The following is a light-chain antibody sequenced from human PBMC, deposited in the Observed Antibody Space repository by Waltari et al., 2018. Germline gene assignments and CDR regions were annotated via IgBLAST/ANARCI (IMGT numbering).Light chain of an antibody. J-gene: IGLJ2*01. Sequence: QSVVTQPPSVSGTPGQRVTISCSGSYSNIGSNTVNWYQQLPETAPKLPSYSNERRPSGLPDRFSGSKSGTSASVGISGLQSEDEADYSCAAWDDSLNGHMVFGGGTNLTVL. CDR3: AAWDDSLNGHMV. V-gene: IGLV1-44*01. CDR2: SNE. CDR1: YSNIGSNT.